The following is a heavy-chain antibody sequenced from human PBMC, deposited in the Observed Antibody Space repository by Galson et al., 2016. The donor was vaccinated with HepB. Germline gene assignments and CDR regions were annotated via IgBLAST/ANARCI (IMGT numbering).Heavy chain of an antibody. CDR1: GGSISSSDW. V-gene: IGHV4-4*02. CDR2: IFHSGRV. J-gene: IGHJ5*02. Sequence: TLSLTCAVSGGSISSSDWWTWVRQPPGQGLEWIGQIFHSGRVNYTPSLASRVTISVDTSNNPSSLKLSSVTAADTAVYYCARHYWGYSSGWYVEKNLRRRQEVNWFDPWGQGTLVTVSS. D-gene: IGHD6-19*01. CDR3: ARHYWGYSSGWYVEKNLRRRQEVNWFDP.